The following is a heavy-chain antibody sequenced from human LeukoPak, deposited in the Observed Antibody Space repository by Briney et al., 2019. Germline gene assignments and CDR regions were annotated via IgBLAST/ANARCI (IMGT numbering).Heavy chain of an antibody. J-gene: IGHJ4*02. D-gene: IGHD1-26*01. CDR3: ARGGRIVGATHYFDY. CDR2: IYYSGST. CDR1: GGSINTYY. Sequence: KSSETLSLTCTVSGGSINTYYWSWIRQPPGKGLEWIGYIYYSGSTNYNPSLKSRVTISVDTSKNQFSLILSSVTAADTAVYYCARGGRIVGATHYFDYWGQGTLVTVSS. V-gene: IGHV4-59*08.